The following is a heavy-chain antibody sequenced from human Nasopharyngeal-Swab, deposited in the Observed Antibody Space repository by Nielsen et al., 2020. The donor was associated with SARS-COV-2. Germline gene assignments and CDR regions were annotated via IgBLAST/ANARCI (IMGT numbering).Heavy chain of an antibody. Sequence: GESLKISCAASGFTFSRYSVNWVSLATGKGLEWVSYISSSSSYTNYADSVKGRFTISRDNAKNSLYLQMNSLRAEDTAVYYCARARAAIYDFWSGYYPQDLNGMDVWGQGTTVTVSS. CDR2: ISSSSSYT. D-gene: IGHD3-3*01. V-gene: IGHV3-21*05. J-gene: IGHJ6*02. CDR1: GFTFSRYS. CDR3: ARARAAIYDFWSGYYPQDLNGMDV.